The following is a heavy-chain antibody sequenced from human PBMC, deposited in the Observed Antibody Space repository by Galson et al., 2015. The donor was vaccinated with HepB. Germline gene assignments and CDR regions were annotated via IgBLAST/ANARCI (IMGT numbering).Heavy chain of an antibody. V-gene: IGHV3-9*01. CDR2: ISRNSGSI. CDR3: AKGARGYYYGSGCYWTFDY. D-gene: IGHD3-10*01. Sequence: SLRLSCAASGFTFGAYAMHWVRQAPGKGLEWVSGISRNSGSIGFASSMNGRFTIARDNAKNTMYLQKNKLRAEDPALYYCAKGARGYYYGSGCYWTFDYWGQGTLVTVSS. J-gene: IGHJ4*02. CDR1: GFTFGAYA.